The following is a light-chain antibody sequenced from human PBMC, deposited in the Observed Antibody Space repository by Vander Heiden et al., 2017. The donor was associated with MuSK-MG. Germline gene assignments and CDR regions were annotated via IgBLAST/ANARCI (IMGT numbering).Light chain of an antibody. CDR2: DVS. V-gene: IGLV2-11*01. CDR3: CSYAGSYDMV. Sequence: QSALTQPRSVSGSPGQSVTISCTATSSDIGGYYYVSWYQQLPGKAPKLMIFDVSKRPSGVPDRFSGSKSGNTASLTISGRQGEDEADYYCCSYAGSYDMVFGGGTKLTVL. J-gene: IGLJ2*01. CDR1: SSDIGGYYY.